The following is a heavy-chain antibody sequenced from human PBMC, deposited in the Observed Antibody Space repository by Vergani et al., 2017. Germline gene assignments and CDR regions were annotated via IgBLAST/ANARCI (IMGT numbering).Heavy chain of an antibody. Sequence: QVQLQESGPGLVKPSQTLSLTCTVSGASITSGSFYWSWIRQPAGKGLEWIGRIHASGTKNYNPSLRSRVTLSVDTSKNQLSLKMIAMTAADKAVYYCVGHSWRSDLTGFYWFDTWGQGTLVSVSS. J-gene: IGHJ5*02. CDR2: IHASGTK. D-gene: IGHD3-3*02. CDR3: VGHSWRSDLTGFYWFDT. CDR1: GASITSGSFY. V-gene: IGHV4-61*02.